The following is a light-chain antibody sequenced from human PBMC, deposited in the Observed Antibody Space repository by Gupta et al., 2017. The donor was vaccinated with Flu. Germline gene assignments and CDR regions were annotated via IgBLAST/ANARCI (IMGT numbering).Light chain of an antibody. CDR1: SGHSSYA. Sequence: QLVLTQSPSASASLGPSVKLTCTLSSGHSSYAIAWHQQQPEKGTRYLMKLNSDGSHTKGDGIPDRFSGSSSGAERYLTISSLQAEDEADYYCQTWGTGIHVFGGGTKLTVL. J-gene: IGLJ3*02. CDR3: QTWGTGIHV. V-gene: IGLV4-69*01. CDR2: LNSDGSH.